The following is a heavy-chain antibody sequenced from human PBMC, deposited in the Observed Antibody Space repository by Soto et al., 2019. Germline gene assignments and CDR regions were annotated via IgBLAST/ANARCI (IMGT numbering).Heavy chain of an antibody. J-gene: IGHJ6*03. V-gene: IGHV1-3*01. CDR3: ARDGQYDFWSGYQKSYYYYYMDV. D-gene: IGHD3-3*01. CDR1: GYTFTSYA. Sequence: ASVKVSCKASGYTFTSYAMHWVRQAPGQRLEWMGWINAGNGNTKYSQKFQGRVTITRDTSASTAYMELSSLRSEDTAVYYCARDGQYDFWSGYQKSYYYYYMDVWGKGTTVTVSS. CDR2: INAGNGNT.